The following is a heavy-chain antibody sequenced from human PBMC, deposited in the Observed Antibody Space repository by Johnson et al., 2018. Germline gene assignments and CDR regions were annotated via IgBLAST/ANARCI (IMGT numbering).Heavy chain of an antibody. D-gene: IGHD3-16*01. J-gene: IGHJ4*02. V-gene: IGHV4-59*01. CDR3: ARDVGAPIYPPVRYFDY. CDR1: GGSISTYY. Sequence: QVQLQESGPGLVKPSETLSLTCNVSGGSISTYYWNWLRQSPGKGLEWIGNIYYTGSTNYNPSLKSRVTLSMDTSKNQFPLQLSAVTPADTAVYFCARDVGAPIYPPVRYFDYWGQGTLVTVSS. CDR2: IYYTGST.